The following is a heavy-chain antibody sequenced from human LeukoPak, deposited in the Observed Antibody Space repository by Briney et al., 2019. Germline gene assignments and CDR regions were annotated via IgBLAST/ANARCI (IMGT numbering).Heavy chain of an antibody. CDR3: ARDLTTVVVAATRGGYNY. CDR2: INPNSGGT. D-gene: IGHD2-15*01. V-gene: IGHV1-2*02. J-gene: IGHJ4*02. CDR1: GYTFTGYY. Sequence: ASVKVSCKASGYTFTGYYMHWVRQAPGQGLEWTGWINPNSGGTNYAQKFQGRVTMTRDTSISTAYMELSRLRSDDTAVYYCARDLTTVVVAATRGGYNYWGQGTLVTVSS.